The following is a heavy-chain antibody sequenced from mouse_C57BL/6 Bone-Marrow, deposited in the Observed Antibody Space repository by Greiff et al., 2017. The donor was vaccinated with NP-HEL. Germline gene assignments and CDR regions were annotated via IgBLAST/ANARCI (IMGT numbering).Heavy chain of an antibody. D-gene: IGHD4-1*01. CDR2: IDPSDSYT. CDR3: ARGGLGDWYFDV. CDR1: GYTFTSYW. V-gene: IGHV1-69*01. J-gene: IGHJ1*03. Sequence: VQLQQPGAELVMPGASVKLSCKASGYTFTSYWMHWVKQRPGQGLEWIGEIDPSDSYTNYNQKFKGKSTLTVDKSSSTAYMQLSSRTSEDSAVYYCARGGLGDWYFDVWGTGTTVTVSS.